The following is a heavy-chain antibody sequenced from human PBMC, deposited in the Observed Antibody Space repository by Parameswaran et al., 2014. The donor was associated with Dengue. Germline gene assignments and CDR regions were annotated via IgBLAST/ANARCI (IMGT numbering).Heavy chain of an antibody. V-gene: IGHV4-39*07. CDR2: IYYSGST. J-gene: IGHJ4*02. D-gene: IGHD6-6*01. CDR3: ARFGRYSSSPAWY. Sequence: VRQAPGKGLEWIGSIYYSGSTYYNPSLKSRVTISVDTSKNQFSLKLSSVTAADTAVYYCARFGRYSSSPAWYWGQGTLVTVSS.